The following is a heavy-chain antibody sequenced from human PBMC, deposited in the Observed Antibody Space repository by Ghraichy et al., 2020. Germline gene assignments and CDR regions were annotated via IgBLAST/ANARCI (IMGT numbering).Heavy chain of an antibody. D-gene: IGHD6-19*01. J-gene: IGHJ6*02. CDR1: GFTFRNYG. CDR3: AKDLAGISPYDFGMDV. CDR2: ISHDGSNK. Sequence: GGSLRLSCAASGFTFRNYGMHWVRQAPGKGLEWVAVISHDGSNKFYADSVKGRFTIFRDNSKNTLYLQMNSLRGEDTTMYYCAKDLAGISPYDFGMDVWGQGTTVTVSS. V-gene: IGHV3-30*18.